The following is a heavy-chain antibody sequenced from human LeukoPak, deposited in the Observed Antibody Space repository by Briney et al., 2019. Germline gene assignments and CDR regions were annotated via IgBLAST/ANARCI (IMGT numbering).Heavy chain of an antibody. CDR3: ASYGDSRWGFDP. Sequence: SETLSLTCAVSGGSISSSNWWSWVRQPPGKGLEWIGEIYHSGSTNYNPSLKSRVTISVDKSKNQFSLKLSSVTAADTAVYYCASYGDSRWGFDPWGQGTLVTVSS. D-gene: IGHD4-17*01. J-gene: IGHJ5*02. CDR2: IYHSGST. V-gene: IGHV4-4*02. CDR1: GGSISSSNW.